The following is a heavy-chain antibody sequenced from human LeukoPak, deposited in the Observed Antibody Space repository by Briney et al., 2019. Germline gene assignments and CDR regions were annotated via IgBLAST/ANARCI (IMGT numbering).Heavy chain of an antibody. D-gene: IGHD4-17*01. Sequence: GRSLRLSCAASGFTFSSYGMHWVRQAPGKGLEWVAVIWYDGSNKYYADSVKGRFTISRDNSKNTLYLQMNSLGAEGTAVYYCARDDGPFDYWGQGTLVTVSS. CDR2: IWYDGSNK. V-gene: IGHV3-33*01. J-gene: IGHJ4*02. CDR3: ARDDGPFDY. CDR1: GFTFSSYG.